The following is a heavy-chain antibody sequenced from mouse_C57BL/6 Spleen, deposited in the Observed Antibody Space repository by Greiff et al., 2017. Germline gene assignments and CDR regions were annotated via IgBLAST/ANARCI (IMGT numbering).Heavy chain of an antibody. V-gene: IGHV2-5*01. CDR2: IWRGGST. J-gene: IGHJ1*03. CDR1: GFSLTSYG. Sequence: VMLVESGPGLVQPSQSLSITCTVSGFSLTSYGVHWVRQSPGKGLEWLGVIWRGGSTDYNAAFMSRLSITKDNSKSQVFFKMNSLQADDTAIYYCASAYYSNYWYFDVWGTGTTVTVSS. CDR3: ASAYYSNYWYFDV. D-gene: IGHD2-5*01.